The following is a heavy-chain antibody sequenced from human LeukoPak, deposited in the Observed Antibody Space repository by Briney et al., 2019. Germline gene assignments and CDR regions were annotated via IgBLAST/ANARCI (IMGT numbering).Heavy chain of an antibody. J-gene: IGHJ4*02. Sequence: ASVKVSCKASGYTFTGYYIHWVRQATGQVLQWIGWINPNSGDTHYAQNFQGRVTMTRDMYISTAYLDLSRLRSDDTAVYYCFKQRTAYDILTAADYWGQGTLVSVSS. D-gene: IGHD3-9*01. CDR3: FKQRTAYDILTAADY. CDR1: GYTFTGYY. CDR2: INPNSGDT. V-gene: IGHV1-2*02.